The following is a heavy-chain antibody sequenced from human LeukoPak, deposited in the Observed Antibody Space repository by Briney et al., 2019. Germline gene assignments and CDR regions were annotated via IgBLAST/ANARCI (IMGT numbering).Heavy chain of an antibody. CDR3: VRDRRAAAYYYHGLDV. J-gene: IGHJ6*02. CDR1: GVSISSYY. CDR2: IYYSGST. D-gene: IGHD6-25*01. V-gene: IGHV4-59*01. Sequence: PSETLSLTCTVSGVSISSYYWSWIRQSPGKGLEWIGYIYYSGSTNSNPSLRSRVTISVDTSKNQLSLNLRSVSAADTAVYYCVRDRRAAAYYYHGLDVWGQGTTVTVSS.